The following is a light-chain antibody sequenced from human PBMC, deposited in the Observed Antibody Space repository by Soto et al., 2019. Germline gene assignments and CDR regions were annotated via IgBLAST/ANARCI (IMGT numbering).Light chain of an antibody. CDR3: SAYTVNYLA. Sequence: QSVLTQPRSVSGSPGQSVTISCTGTISDVGGYNFVSWYQQHPGKPPKLIIYDVNKRPSWVPDRFSGSKSGNTASMTSSELQAEDEADYYCSAYTVNYLALGVGTKLTVL. V-gene: IGLV2-11*01. J-gene: IGLJ2*01. CDR2: DVN. CDR1: ISDVGGYNF.